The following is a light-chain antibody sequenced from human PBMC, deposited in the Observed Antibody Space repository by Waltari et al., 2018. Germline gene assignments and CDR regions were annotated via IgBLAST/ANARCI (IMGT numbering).Light chain of an antibody. CDR3: QQYNNWPPL. V-gene: IGKV3-15*01. CDR2: GAS. J-gene: IGKJ5*01. CDR1: QSVSSN. Sequence: EIVMTQSRATLSVSSGERATLSCRASQSVSSNLAWYQQKPGQAPRLLIYGASTRATGIPARFSGSGSGTEFTLTISSLQSEDFAVYYCQQYNNWPPLFGQGTRLEIK.